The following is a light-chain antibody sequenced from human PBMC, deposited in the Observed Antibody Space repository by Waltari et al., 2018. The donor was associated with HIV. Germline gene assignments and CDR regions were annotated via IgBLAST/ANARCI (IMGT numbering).Light chain of an antibody. CDR2: EVS. V-gene: IGLV2-14*01. CDR3: SSYSSSITLYVV. CDR1: SSDVGGYNY. J-gene: IGLJ2*01. Sequence: QSALTQPASVSGSPGQSITISCTGTSSDVGGYNYVSWYQHHPGKAPKLMISEVSNRPSGVSNRFSGSKPGNTASLTISGLQAEDEADYYCSSYSSSITLYVVFGGGTKLTVL.